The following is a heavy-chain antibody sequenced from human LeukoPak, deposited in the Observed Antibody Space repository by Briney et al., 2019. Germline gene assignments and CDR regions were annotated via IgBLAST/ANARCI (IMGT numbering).Heavy chain of an antibody. Sequence: GGSLRLSCAASGFTFSSYEMNWVRQAPGKGLEWLSYISSSGSTIYYADSVKGRFTISRDNAKNSLYLQMNSLRAEDTAVYYCARSRYSSSWYSTWSFDYWGQGTLVTVSS. CDR2: ISSSGSTI. J-gene: IGHJ4*02. CDR1: GFTFSSYE. CDR3: ARSRYSSSWYSTWSFDY. D-gene: IGHD6-13*01. V-gene: IGHV3-48*03.